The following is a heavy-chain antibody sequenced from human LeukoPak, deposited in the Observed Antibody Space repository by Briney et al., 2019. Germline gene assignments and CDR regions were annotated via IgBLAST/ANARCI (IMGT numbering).Heavy chain of an antibody. Sequence: ASVKVSCKASGYTFSSDYMNWVRQAPGQGLEWMGWISAYNGNTNYAQKLQGRVTMTTDTSTSTAYMELRSLRSDDTAVYYCARDLAIAVAGKVYYYGMDVWGQGTTVTVSS. CDR3: ARDLAIAVAGKVYYYGMDV. D-gene: IGHD6-19*01. CDR1: GYTFSSDY. V-gene: IGHV1-18*04. J-gene: IGHJ6*02. CDR2: ISAYNGNT.